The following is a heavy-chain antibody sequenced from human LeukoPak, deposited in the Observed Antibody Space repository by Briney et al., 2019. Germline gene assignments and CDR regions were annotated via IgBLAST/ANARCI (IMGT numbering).Heavy chain of an antibody. D-gene: IGHD3-22*01. J-gene: IGHJ4*02. CDR1: GGSISSYY. V-gene: IGHV4-4*07. CDR2: IYTRGST. Sequence: SETLSLTCTVSGGSISSYYWSWIRQPAGKGLEWIGRIYTRGSTNYNPSLKSRVTMSVDTSKHQFSLKLSSVTAADTAVYYCAGEGHYYDSSGYYYGGEDYWGQGTLVTVSS. CDR3: AGEGHYYDSSGYYYGGEDY.